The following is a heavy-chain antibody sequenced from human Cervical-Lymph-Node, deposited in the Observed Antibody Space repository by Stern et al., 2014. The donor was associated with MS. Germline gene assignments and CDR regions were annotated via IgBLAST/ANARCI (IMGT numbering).Heavy chain of an antibody. V-gene: IGHV1-2*04. CDR2: INPNSGGT. CDR3: ARDNRIAVAGTYYYYGMDV. D-gene: IGHD6-19*01. Sequence: QVQLVESGAEVKKPGASVKVSCKASGYTFTGYYMHWVRQAPGQGLEWMGWINPNSGGTNYAQKFQGWVTMTRDTSISTAYMELGRLRSDDTAVYYCARDNRIAVAGTYYYYGMDVWGQGTTVTVSS. J-gene: IGHJ6*02. CDR1: GYTFTGYY.